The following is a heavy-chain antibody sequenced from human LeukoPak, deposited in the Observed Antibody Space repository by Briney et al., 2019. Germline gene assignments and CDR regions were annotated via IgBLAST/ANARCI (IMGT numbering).Heavy chain of an antibody. CDR3: AKMNTGALRRGYFDY. CDR2: VSGSGAIA. Sequence: GGSLRLSCAASGFTFSNYAMSWVRQAPGKGLEWVSAVSGSGAIAYYTDSVKGRFTISRDNSKNTLYLQMNSLRAEDTAVYYCAKMNTGALRRGYFDYWGQGTLVTVSS. J-gene: IGHJ4*02. CDR1: GFTFSNYA. D-gene: IGHD4-17*01. V-gene: IGHV3-23*01.